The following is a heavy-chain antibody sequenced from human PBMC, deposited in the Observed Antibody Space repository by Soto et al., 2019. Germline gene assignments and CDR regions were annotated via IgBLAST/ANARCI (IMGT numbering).Heavy chain of an antibody. CDR1: GFTFSSYG. CDR3: AKDLGLRFLEWLDGY. CDR2: ISYDGSNK. Sequence: GGSLRLSCAASGFTFSSYGMHWVRQAPGKGLEWVAVISYDGSNKYYADSVKGRFTISRDNSKNTLYLQMNSLRAEDTAVYYCAKDLGLRFLEWLDGYWGQGTLVTVSS. V-gene: IGHV3-30*18. J-gene: IGHJ4*02. D-gene: IGHD3-3*01.